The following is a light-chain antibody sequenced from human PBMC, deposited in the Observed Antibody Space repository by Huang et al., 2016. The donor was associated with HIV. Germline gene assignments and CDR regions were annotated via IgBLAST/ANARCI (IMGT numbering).Light chain of an antibody. CDR2: GAS. CDR3: QQYNNWLGT. V-gene: IGKV3-15*01. J-gene: IGKJ2*01. Sequence: EIVMTQSPATLSVSPGERATLSCRASQSVSRNLAWYQQKPGQAPRLLIYGASTRATGIPARFSGSGSGTEFTLTISSLQSEDFAVYYCQQYNNWLGTFGQGTKLEIK. CDR1: QSVSRN.